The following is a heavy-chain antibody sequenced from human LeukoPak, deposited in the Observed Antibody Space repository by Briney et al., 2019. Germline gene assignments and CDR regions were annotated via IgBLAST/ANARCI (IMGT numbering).Heavy chain of an antibody. CDR3: ARDRLRLGELSPSY. CDR1: GFTFSSYA. J-gene: IGHJ4*02. V-gene: IGHV3-23*01. CDR2: ISGSGGST. D-gene: IGHD3-16*02. Sequence: GGSLRLSCAASGFTFSSYAMSWVRQAPGKGLEWVSAISGSGGSTYYADSVKGRFTISRDNSKNTLYLQMNSLRAEDTAVYYCARDRLRLGELSPSYWGQGTLVTVSS.